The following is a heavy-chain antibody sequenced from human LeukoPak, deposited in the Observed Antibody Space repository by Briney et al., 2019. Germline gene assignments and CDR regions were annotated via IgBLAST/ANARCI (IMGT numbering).Heavy chain of an antibody. V-gene: IGHV4-39*01. CDR1: GSSISSVSHY. CDR3: ARRWGNIVGVTYEY. CDR2: IYYTGST. Sequence: PSETLSLTCTISGSSISSVSHYWGWIRQPPGKGLEWIGDIYYTGSTYFSPSLRSRVTMSVHTSENQFSLRLNSVTAVDTAVYYCARRWGNIVGVTYEYWGQGTLVTVSS. D-gene: IGHD3-16*01. J-gene: IGHJ4*02.